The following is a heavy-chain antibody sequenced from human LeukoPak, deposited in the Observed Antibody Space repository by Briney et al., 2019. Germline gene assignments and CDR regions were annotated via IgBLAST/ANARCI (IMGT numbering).Heavy chain of an antibody. CDR2: IHHSGSM. D-gene: IGHD6-13*01. V-gene: IGHV4-38-2*02. Sequence: SETLSLTCTVSGYSISSGYYWGWIRQPPGKGLEWIGSIHHSGSMYYNPSLKTRVTISVDTSKNQFSLELSSVTAVDSALYYCARVVDTSSSPTFDPWGQGTLVTVSS. CDR3: ARVVDTSSSPTFDP. J-gene: IGHJ5*02. CDR1: GYSISSGYY.